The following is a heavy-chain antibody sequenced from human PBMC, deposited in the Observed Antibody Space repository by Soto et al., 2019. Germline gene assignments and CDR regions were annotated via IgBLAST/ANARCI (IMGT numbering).Heavy chain of an antibody. CDR2: ISSGSSYI. CDR3: ARSSIMVATPFDY. D-gene: IGHD5-12*01. CDR1: GFTFSSYS. J-gene: IGHJ4*02. Sequence: EVQLVESGGGLVKPGGSLRLSCAASGFTFSSYSMNWVRQAPGKGPEWVSSISSGSSYIYYADSVKGRFTISRDNAKNSLYLKMSSLRAEGTAVYYWARSSIMVATPFDYCGQGALVTPSS. V-gene: IGHV3-21*01.